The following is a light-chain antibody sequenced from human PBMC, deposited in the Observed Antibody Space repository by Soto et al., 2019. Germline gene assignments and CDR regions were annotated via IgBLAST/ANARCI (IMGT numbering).Light chain of an antibody. V-gene: IGKV3-20*01. CDR1: QRLSASD. J-gene: IGKJ5*01. Sequence: EIVLTQSPATLSLSPGERATLSCRASQRLSASDIAWYQQKPGQAPKFLIYGVSSRATGIPDRFSGSGSGTGFTLTINRLEPEDFAVYYCQQYGSSPNTFGQGTRLEIK. CDR2: GVS. CDR3: QQYGSSPNT.